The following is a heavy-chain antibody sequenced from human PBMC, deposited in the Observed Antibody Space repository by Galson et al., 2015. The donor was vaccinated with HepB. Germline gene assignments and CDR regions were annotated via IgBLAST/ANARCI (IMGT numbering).Heavy chain of an antibody. J-gene: IGHJ4*02. D-gene: IGHD4-23*01. CDR2: ISGSTGYT. CDR3: ARAETTVVTRYFDC. CDR1: GFTFSDYY. V-gene: IGHV3-11*06. Sequence: SLRLSCAASGFTFSDYYMSWIRQAPGKGLEWVSFISGSTGYTNYGDSVKGRFTISRDSAKNSLYLQVNSLRAEDTAVYYCARAETTVVTRYFDCWGQGTLVTVSS.